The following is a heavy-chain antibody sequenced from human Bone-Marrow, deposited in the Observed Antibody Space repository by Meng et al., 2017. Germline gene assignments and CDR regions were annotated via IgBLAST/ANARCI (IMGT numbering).Heavy chain of an antibody. Sequence: GGSLRLSCAASGFTFDDYAMHWVRQAPGKGLEWVSGISWNSGSIGYADSVKGRFTISRDNAKNSLYLQMNSLRAEDTAVYYCARDSYDILTGYYSWFDPWGQGTLVTVSS. CDR2: ISWNSGSI. CDR3: ARDSYDILTGYYSWFDP. V-gene: IGHV3-9*01. J-gene: IGHJ5*02. D-gene: IGHD3-9*01. CDR1: GFTFDDYA.